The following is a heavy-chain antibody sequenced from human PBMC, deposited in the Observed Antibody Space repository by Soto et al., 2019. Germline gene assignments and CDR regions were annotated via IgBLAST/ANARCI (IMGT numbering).Heavy chain of an antibody. V-gene: IGHV1-3*01. D-gene: IGHD3-3*01. CDR3: ARSGYDFWSGYYDY. CDR2: INAGNGNT. Sequence: WASVKVSCKASGYTFTSYAMHWVRQAPGQRLEWMGWINAGNGNTKYSQKFQGRVTITRDTSASTAYMELSSLRSEDTAVYYCARSGYDFWSGYYDYWGQGTLVTVSS. J-gene: IGHJ4*02. CDR1: GYTFTSYA.